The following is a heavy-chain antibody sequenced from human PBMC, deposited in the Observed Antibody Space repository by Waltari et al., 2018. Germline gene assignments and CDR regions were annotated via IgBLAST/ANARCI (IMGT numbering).Heavy chain of an antibody. CDR2: IYYSGST. J-gene: IGHJ3*02. CDR3: ARQTWIQLWLYAFDI. CDR1: GGSLSSSSYY. V-gene: IGHV4-39*01. D-gene: IGHD5-18*01. Sequence: QLQLQESGPGLVKPSETLSLTCPVSGGSLSSSSYYWGWIRQPPGKGLEWIGSIYYSGSTYYNPSLKSRVTISVDTSKNQFSLKLSSVTAADTAVYYCARQTWIQLWLYAFDIWGQGTMVTVSS.